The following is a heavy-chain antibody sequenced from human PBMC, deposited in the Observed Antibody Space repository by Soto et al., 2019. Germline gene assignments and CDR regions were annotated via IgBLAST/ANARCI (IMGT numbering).Heavy chain of an antibody. CDR3: TTGIYYDLLTGYHDVAY. Sequence: GGSLRLSCAASGFNLSHPWMTWVRQAAGKGLEWVGRIKSETDGGTADYAAPVKGRITISRDDSKNTVYLQMNSLETEDTAVYYCTTGIYYDLLTGYHDVAYWGQGTLVTVSS. D-gene: IGHD3-9*01. CDR2: IKSETDGGTA. V-gene: IGHV3-15*01. CDR1: GFNLSHPW. J-gene: IGHJ4*02.